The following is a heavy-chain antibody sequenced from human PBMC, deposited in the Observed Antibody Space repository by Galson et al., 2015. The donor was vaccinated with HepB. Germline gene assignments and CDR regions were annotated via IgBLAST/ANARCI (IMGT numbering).Heavy chain of an antibody. D-gene: IGHD3-3*01. CDR3: AREVKSLGFWSGSPGY. CDR1: GFTFSSYG. J-gene: IGHJ4*02. V-gene: IGHV3-33*01. Sequence: LRLSCAASGFTFSSYGMHWVRQAPGKGLEWVAVIWYDGSNKYYADSVKGRFTISRDNSKNTLYLQMNSLRAEDTAVYYCAREVKSLGFWSGSPGYWGQGTLVTVSS. CDR2: IWYDGSNK.